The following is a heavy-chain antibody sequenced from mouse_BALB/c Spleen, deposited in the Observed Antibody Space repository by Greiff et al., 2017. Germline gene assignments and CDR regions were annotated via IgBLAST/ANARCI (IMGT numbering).Heavy chain of an antibody. D-gene: IGHD2-1*01. V-gene: IGHV5-12-2*01. CDR1: GFTFSSYT. CDR2: ISNGGGST. Sequence: EVQLQESGGGLVQPGGSLKLSCAASGFTFSSYTMSWVRQTPEKRLEWVAYISNGGGSTYYPDTVKGRFTISRDNAKNTLYLQMSSLKSEDTAMYYCARQKGYGNFFFDYWGQGTTLTVSS. J-gene: IGHJ2*01. CDR3: ARQKGYGNFFFDY.